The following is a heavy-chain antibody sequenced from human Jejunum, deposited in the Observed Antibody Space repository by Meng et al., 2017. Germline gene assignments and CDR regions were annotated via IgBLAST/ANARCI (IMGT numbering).Heavy chain of an antibody. Sequence: VRQVQSGAGVKKPGSSVKVSCKASGGTFSTYAITWVRQAPGQGLEWMGGIIPIFGTANYAQKFQGRVTITADESTSTAYMEFSSLRSEDTAVYYCARPNSGGNTYYFDYWGQGTLVTVSS. J-gene: IGHJ4*02. D-gene: IGHD4-23*01. V-gene: IGHV1-69*01. CDR1: GGTFSTYA. CDR3: ARPNSGGNTYYFDY. CDR2: IIPIFGTA.